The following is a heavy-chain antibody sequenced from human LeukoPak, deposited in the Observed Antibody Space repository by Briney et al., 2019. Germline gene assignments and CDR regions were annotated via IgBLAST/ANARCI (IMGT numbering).Heavy chain of an antibody. CDR1: GFTFNSYA. D-gene: IGHD6-13*01. V-gene: IGHV3-23*01. Sequence: GGSLRLSCAASGFTFNSYAMSWVRQAPGKGLAWVSTITHSGGGTFYADSVKGRFTISRDISENTLYLQMNSLKVEDTAVYYCAKAWAAAGIFDSWGLGTLVTVSS. CDR3: AKAWAAAGIFDS. J-gene: IGHJ4*02. CDR2: ITHSGGGT.